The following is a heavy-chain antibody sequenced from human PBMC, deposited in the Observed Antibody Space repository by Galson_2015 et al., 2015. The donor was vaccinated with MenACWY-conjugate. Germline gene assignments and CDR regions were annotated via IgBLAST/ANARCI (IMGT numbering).Heavy chain of an antibody. Sequence: ETLSLNCTVSGGSISSSNYFWAWVRQSPGQGLEWLGSINYSGTTHYTPSLWSRLTISVDTSEHQLTLWLSSMPAADTAVYYCARPVGEGSGSWYGFVYWGQGALVTVSS. V-gene: IGHV4-39*01. CDR1: GGSISSSNYF. J-gene: IGHJ4*02. CDR2: INYSGTT. CDR3: ARPVGEGSGSWYGFVY. D-gene: IGHD6-13*01.